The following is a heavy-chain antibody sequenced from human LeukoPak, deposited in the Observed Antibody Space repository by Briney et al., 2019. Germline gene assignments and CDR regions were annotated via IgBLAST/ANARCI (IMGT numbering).Heavy chain of an antibody. CDR1: GDSVSSDSVA. D-gene: IGHD1-26*01. CDR2: TYYRSKWYN. V-gene: IGHV6-1*01. Sequence: SQTLPLTCAISGDSVSSDSVAWNWIRQSPSRGLEWLGRTYYRSKWYNDYAVSVKGRLTINPDTSNNQFSLQLNSVTPEDTAVYYCARERGAVYGMDVWGQGTTVTVSS. CDR3: ARERGAVYGMDV. J-gene: IGHJ6*02.